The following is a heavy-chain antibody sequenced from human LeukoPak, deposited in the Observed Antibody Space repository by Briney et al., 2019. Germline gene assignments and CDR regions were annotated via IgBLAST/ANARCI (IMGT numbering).Heavy chain of an antibody. D-gene: IGHD3-3*01. J-gene: IGHJ5*02. CDR2: IYHSGST. V-gene: IGHV4-4*02. CDR3: ARAEWLLFENNWFDP. CDR1: GGSISSSNW. Sequence: SETLSLTCAVSGGSISSSNWWSWVRQPPGKGLEWIGEIYHSGSTNYNPSLKSRVTISVDTSKNQFSLKLSSVTAADTAVYYCARAEWLLFENNWFDPWGQGTLVTVSS.